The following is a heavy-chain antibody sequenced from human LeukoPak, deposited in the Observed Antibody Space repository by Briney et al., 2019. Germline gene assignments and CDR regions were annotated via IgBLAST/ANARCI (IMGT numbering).Heavy chain of an antibody. V-gene: IGHV3-30*02. D-gene: IGHD6-25*01. J-gene: IGHJ4*02. Sequence: GGTLRLSCAAAGFSFSSYGMHWVRQAPGKGLEWVAFIRYDGSNKYYADSVKGRFTISRDNSKNTLYLQMNSLRAEDTAMYYCTKDLQRSLDYWGQGTLVTVSS. CDR2: IRYDGSNK. CDR1: GFSFSSYG. CDR3: TKDLQRSLDY.